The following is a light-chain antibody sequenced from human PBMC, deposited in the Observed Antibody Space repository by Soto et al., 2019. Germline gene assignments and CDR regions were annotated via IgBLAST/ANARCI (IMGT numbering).Light chain of an antibody. CDR1: QNIGTS. CDR2: DAS. Sequence: DIQMTQSPSTLSASVGDRVTITCRASQNIGTSLAWYQQTPGKAPKLLISDASTLESGVPSRFGGSGSGTEFTLSITSLQPDDFATYYCQYLNGVPTITFGQGTRLEIK. J-gene: IGKJ5*01. V-gene: IGKV1-5*01. CDR3: QYLNGVPTIT.